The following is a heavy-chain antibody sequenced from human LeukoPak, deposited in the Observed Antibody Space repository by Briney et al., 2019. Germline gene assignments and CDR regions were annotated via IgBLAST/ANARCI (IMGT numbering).Heavy chain of an antibody. Sequence: GGSLRLSCAASGFTFSSYWMSWVRQAPGKGLEWVANIKQDGSEKYYVDSVKGRFTISRDNVKNLLYLQMNSLRAEDTAVYYCARDLVDYGDYFTHAFDIWGQGTMVTVSS. J-gene: IGHJ3*02. CDR1: GFTFSSYW. CDR3: ARDLVDYGDYFTHAFDI. D-gene: IGHD4-17*01. CDR2: IKQDGSEK. V-gene: IGHV3-7*03.